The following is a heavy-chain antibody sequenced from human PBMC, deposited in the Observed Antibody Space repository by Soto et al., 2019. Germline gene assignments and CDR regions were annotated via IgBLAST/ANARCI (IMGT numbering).Heavy chain of an antibody. J-gene: IGHJ4*02. CDR3: ARGSSITTRHLEN. CDR1: GFTFSDYY. Sequence: GGSLRLPCAASGFTFSDYYMSWIRQAPGKGLEWVSYISSTGSYAKYADSVKGRFTISRDNAKNSLYLQMNSLRAEDTAVHYWARGSSITTRHLENWGQETPVAVCS. D-gene: IGHD1-20*01. V-gene: IGHV3-11*06. CDR2: ISSTGSYA.